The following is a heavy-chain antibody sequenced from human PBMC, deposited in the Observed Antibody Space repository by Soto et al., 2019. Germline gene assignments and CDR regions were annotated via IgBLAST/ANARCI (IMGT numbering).Heavy chain of an antibody. Sequence: GGSLRLSCAASGFTFSDHYMDWVRQAPGKGLAWVGRTRNKANSYTTEYAASVKGRFTISRDDSKNSLYLQMNSVATEDTAVYYCARVSPVSSSWYGDYYYGMDVWGQGTTVTVSS. CDR3: ARVSPVSSSWYGDYYYGMDV. CDR2: TRNKANSYTT. J-gene: IGHJ6*02. D-gene: IGHD6-13*01. V-gene: IGHV3-72*01. CDR1: GFTFSDHY.